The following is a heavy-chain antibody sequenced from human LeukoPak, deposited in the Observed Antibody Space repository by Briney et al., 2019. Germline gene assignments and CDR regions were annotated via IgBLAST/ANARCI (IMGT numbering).Heavy chain of an antibody. CDR3: ASAEYYYDSSGPEY. D-gene: IGHD3-22*01. CDR1: GGTFSSYA. V-gene: IGHV1-69*04. CDR2: IIPILGIA. Sequence: ASVKVSCKASGGTFSSYAISWVRQAPGQGLEWMGRIIPILGIANYAQKFQGRVTITADKSTSTAYMELSSLRSEDTAAYYCASAEYYYDSSGPEYWGQGTLVTVSS. J-gene: IGHJ4*02.